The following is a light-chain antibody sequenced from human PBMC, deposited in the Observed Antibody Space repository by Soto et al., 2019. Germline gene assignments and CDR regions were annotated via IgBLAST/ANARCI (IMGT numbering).Light chain of an antibody. V-gene: IGLV2-23*03. J-gene: IGLJ1*01. CDR1: SSDVGSYNL. Sequence: QSVLTQPASVSGAPGQSITISCTGTSSDVGSYNLVSWYQQHPGKAPKLMIYEGSKRPSGVSNRFSGSKSGNTASLTISGLQAEDEADYSCCSYAGSSTVFGTGTKVTVL. CDR2: EGS. CDR3: CSYAGSSTV.